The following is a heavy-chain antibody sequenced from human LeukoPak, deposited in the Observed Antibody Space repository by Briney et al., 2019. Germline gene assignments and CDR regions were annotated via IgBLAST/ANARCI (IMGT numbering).Heavy chain of an antibody. CDR2: IIPIFGTA. CDR1: GYTFTSYY. J-gene: IGHJ4*02. V-gene: IGHV1-69*13. Sequence: ASVKVSCKASGYTFTSYYMHWVRQAPGQGLEWMGGIIPIFGTANYAQKFQGRVTITADESTSTAYMELSSLRSEDTAVYYCARPRAPYYYDSSGYYYAEDFDYWGQGTLVTVSS. CDR3: ARPRAPYYYDSSGYYYAEDFDY. D-gene: IGHD3-22*01.